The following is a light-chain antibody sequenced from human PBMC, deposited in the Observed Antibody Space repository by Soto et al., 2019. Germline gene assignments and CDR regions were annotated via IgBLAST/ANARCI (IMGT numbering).Light chain of an antibody. CDR2: DAS. CDR1: QSVSNNY. CDR3: QQYGSSSWT. J-gene: IGKJ1*01. V-gene: IGKV3-20*01. Sequence: EIVLSQSPGTLSLSPGERATLSCRASQSVSNNYLAWYQQKPGQAPRLLMYDASSRATGIPDRFSGSGSGTDFTLTISRLDPEDFAVYYCQQYGSSSWTFGQGTKVDIK.